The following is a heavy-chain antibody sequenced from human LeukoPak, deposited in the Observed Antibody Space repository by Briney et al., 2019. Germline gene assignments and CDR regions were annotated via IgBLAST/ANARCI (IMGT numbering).Heavy chain of an antibody. CDR2: INNDGRVT. CDR3: ARGGQGAVDY. V-gene: IGHV3-74*01. Sequence: PGGSLRLSCAASGFTFSSHWMHWVRQAPGKGLVWVSFINNDGRVTTYADSVRGRFTISRDNAKNTLYLQINSLRAEDTAMYYCARGGQGAVDYWGPGTLVTVSS. D-gene: IGHD3-16*01. CDR1: GFTFSSHW. J-gene: IGHJ4*02.